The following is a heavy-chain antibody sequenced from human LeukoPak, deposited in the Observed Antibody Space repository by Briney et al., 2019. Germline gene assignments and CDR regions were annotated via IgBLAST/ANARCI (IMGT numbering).Heavy chain of an antibody. J-gene: IGHJ4*02. CDR3: AKDPVRYYYGSGSYCDY. D-gene: IGHD3-10*01. Sequence: GGSLRLSCAASGFTFSSYAMSWVRQAPGKGLEWVSAISGSGGSTYYADSVKGRFTISRDNSKNTLYLQMNSLRAEDTAVYYCAKDPVRYYYGSGSYCDYWGQGTLVTVPS. CDR2: ISGSGGST. CDR1: GFTFSSYA. V-gene: IGHV3-23*01.